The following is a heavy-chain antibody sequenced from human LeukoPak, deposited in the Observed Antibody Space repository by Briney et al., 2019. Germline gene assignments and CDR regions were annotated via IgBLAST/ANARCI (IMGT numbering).Heavy chain of an antibody. D-gene: IGHD3-22*01. CDR1: GFIVSSDY. V-gene: IGHV3-53*01. J-gene: IGHJ4*02. Sequence: GGSLRLSCAVSGFIVSSDYMSWVRQAPGKGLEWVSVIYSGGNTYYADSVKGRFTISRDTSKNTLYLQMNSLRAEDTAVYYCARGSTYYDSSGQVPFDYWGQGTLVTVSS. CDR2: IYSGGNT. CDR3: ARGSTYYDSSGQVPFDY.